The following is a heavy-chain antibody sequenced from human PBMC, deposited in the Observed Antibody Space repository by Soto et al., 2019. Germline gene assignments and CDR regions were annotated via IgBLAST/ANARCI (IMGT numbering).Heavy chain of an antibody. D-gene: IGHD3-10*01. Sequence: SETLSLTCTVSGGSISTYYWSWIRQPPGGALEWIGYIYASRATTYNPYLESRVTMSVDMPNSEFSLELTSLTAADTAVYYCASSHSFDGSIYHYYFDFWGQGTLVTVSS. CDR1: GGSISTYY. CDR3: ASSHSFDGSIYHYYFDF. V-gene: IGHV4-59*01. J-gene: IGHJ4*02. CDR2: IYASRAT.